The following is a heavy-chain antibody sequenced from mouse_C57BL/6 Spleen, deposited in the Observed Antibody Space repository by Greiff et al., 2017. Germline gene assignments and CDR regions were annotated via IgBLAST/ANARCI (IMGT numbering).Heavy chain of an antibody. CDR3: ARRGLLRGYFDY. CDR2: IDPSDSYT. J-gene: IGHJ2*01. V-gene: IGHV1-69*01. Sequence: QVQLQQPGAELVMPGASVKLSCKASGYTFTSYWMHWVKQRPGQGLEWIGEIDPSDSYTNYNQKFKGKSTLTVDKSSSTAYMQRSSLTSEDAAVXYCARRGLLRGYFDYWGQGTTRTVSS. CDR1: GYTFTSYW. D-gene: IGHD2-3*01.